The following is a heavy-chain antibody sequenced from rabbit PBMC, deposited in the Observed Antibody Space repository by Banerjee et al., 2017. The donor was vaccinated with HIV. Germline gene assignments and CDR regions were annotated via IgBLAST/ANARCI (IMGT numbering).Heavy chain of an antibody. CDR3: ARAGGFENYFNL. D-gene: IGHD1-1*01. CDR1: GIDFSSYYY. J-gene: IGHJ4*01. Sequence: QQQLEESGGGLVKPGGTLTLTCKASGIDFSSYYYMCWVRQAPGKGLELIACIYAGSSGSTYYASWAKGRFTISKTSSTTVTLQMTSLTAADTATYFCARAGGFENYFNLWGPGTLVTVS. CDR2: IYAGSSGST. V-gene: IGHV1S45*01.